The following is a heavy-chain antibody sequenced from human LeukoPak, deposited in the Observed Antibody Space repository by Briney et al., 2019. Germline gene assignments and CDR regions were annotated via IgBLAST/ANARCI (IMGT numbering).Heavy chain of an antibody. CDR2: IRYDGSNK. V-gene: IGHV3-30*02. D-gene: IGHD6-19*01. J-gene: IGHJ4*02. CDR3: AKGPSSGWTYYFDY. CDR1: GFTFSSYG. Sequence: GGSLRLSCAASGFTFSSYGMHWVRQAPGKGLEWVAFIRYDGSNKYYADSVKGRFTTSRDNSKNTLYLQMNSLRAEDTAVYYCAKGPSSGWTYYFDYWGQGTLVTVSS.